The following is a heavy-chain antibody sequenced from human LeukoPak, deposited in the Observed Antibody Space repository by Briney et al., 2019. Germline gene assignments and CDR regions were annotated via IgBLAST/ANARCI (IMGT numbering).Heavy chain of an antibody. CDR1: GFTFSSYA. J-gene: IGHJ4*02. Sequence: PGGSLRLSCAASGFTFSSYAMSWVRQAPGKGLEWVSAISGSGGSTYYADSVKGRFTISRDNSKNTLYLQMNSLRAEDTAVYYCATGHRYFTNGVCYLIYWGQGTLVTVSP. V-gene: IGHV3-23*01. D-gene: IGHD2-8*01. CDR3: ATGHRYFTNGVCYLIY. CDR2: ISGSGGST.